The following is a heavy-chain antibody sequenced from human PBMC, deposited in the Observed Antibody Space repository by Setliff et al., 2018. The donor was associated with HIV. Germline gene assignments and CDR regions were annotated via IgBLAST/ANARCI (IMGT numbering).Heavy chain of an antibody. CDR2: INQSGGI. CDR3: ARARLRGGFLS. Sequence: PSETLSLTCAVSGGSFSGYYWSWIRQPPGKGLEWIGEINQSGGINYNPCLKSRVTISIDTLKNQFSLKMRSVTAADTAVYYCARARLRGGFLSWGRGALVTVSS. CDR1: GGSFSGYY. V-gene: IGHV4-34*01. D-gene: IGHD3-10*01. J-gene: IGHJ5*02.